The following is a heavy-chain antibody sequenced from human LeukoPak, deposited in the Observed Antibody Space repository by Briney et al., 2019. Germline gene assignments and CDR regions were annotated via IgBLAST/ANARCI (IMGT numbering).Heavy chain of an antibody. V-gene: IGHV4-31*03. CDR3: ARITVGIYYFDY. D-gene: IGHD4-23*01. CDR1: GGSISGGGYF. CDR2: IYYSGTT. Sequence: SETLSLTCTVSGGSISGGGYFWSWIRQHPGKGLEWIGHIYYSGTTYYNPSLKSRVTISVDTSRNQFSLKLSSVTAADTAVYYCARITVGIYYFDYWGQGTLATVSS. J-gene: IGHJ4*02.